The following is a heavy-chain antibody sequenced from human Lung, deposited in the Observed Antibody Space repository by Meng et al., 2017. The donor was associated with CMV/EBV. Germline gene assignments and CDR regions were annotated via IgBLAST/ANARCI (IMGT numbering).Heavy chain of an antibody. D-gene: IGHD3-16*01. CDR2: IQPSSGYT. Sequence: ASVXVSCKASGYFFNDHFMHWGRQAPGQGLEWMGWIQPSSGYTNYAQNFQGRVTMTSDSSIATAYMELTRLTSDDTAVYYCARDHDWGADYWGQGTLVTVSS. J-gene: IGHJ4*02. V-gene: IGHV1-2*02. CDR3: ARDHDWGADY. CDR1: GYFFNDHF.